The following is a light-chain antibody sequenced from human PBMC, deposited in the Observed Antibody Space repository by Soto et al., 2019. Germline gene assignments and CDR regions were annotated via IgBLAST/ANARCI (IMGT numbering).Light chain of an antibody. CDR3: HVWDSGTVI. CDR2: RET. V-gene: IGLV3-9*01. CDR1: NIGGKS. J-gene: IGLJ2*01. Sequence: SYELTQPLSVSVALGQTARITCGGNNIGGKSVHWYQQMPGQAPVLVIYRETNRPSGIPELFSGSNSGNTATLTISRAQAGDEAAYYCHVWDSGTVIFGGGTKLTVL.